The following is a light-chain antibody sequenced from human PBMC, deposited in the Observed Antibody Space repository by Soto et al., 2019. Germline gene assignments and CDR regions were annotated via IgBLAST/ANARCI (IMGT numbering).Light chain of an antibody. Sequence: QSALTQPPSASGSPGQSVTISCTGTSSDVGGYNSVSWYQQHPGKGPKLMLYDVTKRPSGVPDRFSGSKSGNTASLTVSGLQAEDEADYYCQSYDSSLSGSVFGGGTKLTVL. J-gene: IGLJ2*01. V-gene: IGLV2-8*01. CDR2: DVT. CDR1: SSDVGGYNS. CDR3: QSYDSSLSGSV.